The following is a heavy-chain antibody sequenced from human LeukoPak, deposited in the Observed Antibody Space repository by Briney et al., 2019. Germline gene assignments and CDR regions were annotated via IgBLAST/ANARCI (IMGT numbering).Heavy chain of an antibody. CDR3: VRDVWGDRDGYFDF. J-gene: IGHJ4*02. CDR1: GFTFSSYW. CDR2: INTDGRST. D-gene: IGHD3-16*01. V-gene: IGHV3-74*01. Sequence: GGSLRLSCAASGFTFSSYWMHWVRQAPGRGLEWVSRINTDGRSTSYGVSVMGRFTVSRDNAKNTMELHMDSLRAEDTAVYFCVRDVWGDRDGYFDFWGQRTLVTVSS.